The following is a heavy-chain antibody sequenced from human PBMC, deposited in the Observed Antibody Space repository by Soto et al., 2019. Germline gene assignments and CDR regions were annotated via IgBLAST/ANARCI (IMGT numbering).Heavy chain of an antibody. CDR1: GFTFSTYA. J-gene: IGHJ4*02. CDR2: IRCSGSGT. Sequence: GGSLRLSFVASGFTFSTYAMTWVRQAPGKGLEWVSSIRCSGSGTNYAYSVKVRFTISRDNSNNILYLQMNSLRAEDTAVYYCAKEKPTPTCFHXWGPVTLLTVSX. CDR3: AKEKPTPTCFHX. V-gene: IGHV3-23*01.